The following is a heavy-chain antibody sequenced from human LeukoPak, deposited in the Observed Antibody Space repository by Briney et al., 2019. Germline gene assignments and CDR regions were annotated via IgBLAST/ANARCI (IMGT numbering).Heavy chain of an antibody. CDR2: IYTSGTT. CDR1: GGSISIYY. Sequence: PSETLSLTCTVSGGSISIYYWSWIRQPAGKGLEWIGRIYTSGTTHYNPSLKSRVTMSVDTSKNQLSLKLSSVTAADTAVYYCARLRSTYWYFDLWGRGTLVTVSS. V-gene: IGHV4-4*07. D-gene: IGHD4-17*01. J-gene: IGHJ2*01. CDR3: ARLRSTYWYFDL.